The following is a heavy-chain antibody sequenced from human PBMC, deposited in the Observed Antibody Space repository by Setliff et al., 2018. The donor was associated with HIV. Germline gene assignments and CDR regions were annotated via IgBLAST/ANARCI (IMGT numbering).Heavy chain of an antibody. V-gene: IGHV3-23*01. CDR2: ISGSGGST. Sequence: GGSLRLSCAASGFTFSSYAMSWVRQAPGKGLEWVSAISGSGGSTYYADSVKGRFTISRDNAKNTVYLQMNSLRAEDTAVYYCVRVVTIFSTGPHFDPWGQGTLVTVSS. J-gene: IGHJ5*02. CDR3: VRVVTIFSTGPHFDP. D-gene: IGHD3-3*01. CDR1: GFTFSSYA.